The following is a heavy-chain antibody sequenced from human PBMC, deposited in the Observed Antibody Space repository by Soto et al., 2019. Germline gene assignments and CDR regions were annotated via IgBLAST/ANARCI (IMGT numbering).Heavy chain of an antibody. CDR3: ARERGYSYVDY. Sequence: ASVKVSCKASGYTFTSYAMHWVRQAPGQRLEWMGWINAGNGDTKYSQKFQGRVTITRDTSANTAYMELSSLRSEDTAVYYCARERGYSYVDYWGQGTLVTVSS. CDR1: GYTFTSYA. V-gene: IGHV1-3*01. J-gene: IGHJ4*02. CDR2: INAGNGDT. D-gene: IGHD5-18*01.